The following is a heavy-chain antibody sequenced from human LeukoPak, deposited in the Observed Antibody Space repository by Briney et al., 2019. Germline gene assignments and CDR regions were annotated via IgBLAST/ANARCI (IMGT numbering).Heavy chain of an antibody. CDR1: GYIFSNYW. D-gene: IGHD5-12*01. CDR2: IYPGDSET. CDR3: ARLPGIVATIERYFDY. J-gene: IGHJ4*02. V-gene: IGHV5-51*01. Sequence: GESLKISCQASGYIFSNYWIGWVRPMPGKGLEWMAIIYPGDSETKYGPSFQGQVTISVDKSISTTYLQWSSVKASDTAMYYCARLPGIVATIERYFDYWGQGTLVTVSS.